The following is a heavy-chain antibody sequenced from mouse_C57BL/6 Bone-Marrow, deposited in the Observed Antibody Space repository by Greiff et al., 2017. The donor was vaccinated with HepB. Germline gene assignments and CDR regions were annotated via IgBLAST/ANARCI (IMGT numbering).Heavy chain of an antibody. Sequence: VQLVESGPGLVQPSQSLSITCTVSGFSLTSYGVHWVRQSPGKGLEWLGVIWSGGSTDYNAAFISRLSISKDNSKSQVFFKMNSLQADDTAIYYCARNKEGDYYGSSYFDVWGTGTTVTVSS. CDR3: ARNKEGDYYGSSYFDV. J-gene: IGHJ1*03. V-gene: IGHV2-2*01. CDR1: GFSLTSYG. CDR2: IWSGGST. D-gene: IGHD1-1*01.